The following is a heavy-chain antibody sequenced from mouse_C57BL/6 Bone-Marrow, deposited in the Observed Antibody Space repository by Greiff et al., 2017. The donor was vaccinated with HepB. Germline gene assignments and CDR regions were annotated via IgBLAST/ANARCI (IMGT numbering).Heavy chain of an antibody. J-gene: IGHJ3*01. D-gene: IGHD2-2*01. Sequence: QLQQPGAELVRPGTSVKLSCKASGYTFTSYWMHWVKQRPGQGLEWIGVIDPSDSYTNYNQKFKGKATLTVDTSSSTAYMQLSSLTSEDSAVYYCARREMVTGGPFAYWGQGTLVTVSA. CDR1: GYTFTSYW. CDR2: IDPSDSYT. CDR3: ARREMVTGGPFAY. V-gene: IGHV1-59*01.